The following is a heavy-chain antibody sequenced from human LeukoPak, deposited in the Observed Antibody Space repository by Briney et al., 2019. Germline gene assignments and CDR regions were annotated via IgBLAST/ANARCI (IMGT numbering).Heavy chain of an antibody. CDR1: GGPISSYY. D-gene: IGHD2-2*01. CDR3: ARRGYCSSTSCYLGWFDP. J-gene: IGHJ5*02. Sequence: SETLSLICTVSGGPISSYYWSWIRQPPGKGLEWIGFIHYGGSTYYNPSLKSRVTISVDTSKNQFSLKLSSVTAADTAVYYCARRGYCSSTSCYLGWFDPWGQGTLVTVSS. V-gene: IGHV4-59*08. CDR2: IHYGGST.